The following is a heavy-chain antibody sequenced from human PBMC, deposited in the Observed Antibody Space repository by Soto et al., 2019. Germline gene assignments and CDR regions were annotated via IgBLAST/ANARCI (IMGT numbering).Heavy chain of an antibody. J-gene: IGHJ2*01. Sequence: QLQESGPGLVKPSETLSLTCTVSGGSIRTTSYYWGWIRQSPGKGLEWIGSIFHSGATNYNPSLKSRVSISVDTSKNQFSLAMNFVTAADTAVYYCARWVVAASAYWYFDLWGRGTLVPVSS. D-gene: IGHD2-15*01. CDR2: IFHSGAT. CDR1: GGSIRTTSYY. V-gene: IGHV4-39*01. CDR3: ARWVVAASAYWYFDL.